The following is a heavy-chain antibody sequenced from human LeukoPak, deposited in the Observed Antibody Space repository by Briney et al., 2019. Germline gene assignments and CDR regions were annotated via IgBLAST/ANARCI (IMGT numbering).Heavy chain of an antibody. J-gene: IGHJ4*02. CDR1: GYAFTDYY. Sequence: ASVRVSCKASGYAFTDYYMHWVRQAPGQGLEWMGWINPNSGDTNYPQKFQGRVTMTRDTSISTAYMELSSMRSDDTAVYYCARGRYCSSTSCSGFHYWGQGTLVTVSS. CDR2: INPNSGDT. CDR3: ARGRYCSSTSCSGFHY. V-gene: IGHV1-2*02. D-gene: IGHD2-2*01.